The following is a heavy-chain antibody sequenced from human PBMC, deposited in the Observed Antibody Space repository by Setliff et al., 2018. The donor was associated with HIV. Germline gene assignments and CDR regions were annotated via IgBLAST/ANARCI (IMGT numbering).Heavy chain of an antibody. V-gene: IGHV1-2*02. CDR2: INPNNGGT. CDR1: GYTFTGYY. Sequence: GASVKVSCKASGYTFTGYYMHWVRQAPGQGLEWMGWINPNNGGTNYAQKFQGRVTMTRDTSISTAYMELSSLRSEDTAVYYCARDSIYDSSGPFDYWGQGTLVTVSS. CDR3: ARDSIYDSSGPFDY. D-gene: IGHD3-22*01. J-gene: IGHJ4*02.